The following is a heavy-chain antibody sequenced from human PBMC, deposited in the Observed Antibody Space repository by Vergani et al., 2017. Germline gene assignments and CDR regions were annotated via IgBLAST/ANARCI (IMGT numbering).Heavy chain of an antibody. J-gene: IGHJ5*02. CDR2: IYSGDET. D-gene: IGHD3-10*01. CDR3: ARGNYYGSGTYVDP. Sequence: QVQLLESGGGVVQPGRSLRLSCAASGFTFSSYGMHWFRQAPGKGLEWVSHIYSGDETYYADSVKGRVTISRDTSKNTLHLQINNLRVEDTAVYYCARGNYYGSGTYVDPWGQGTMVTVSS. V-gene: IGHV3-NL1*01. CDR1: GFTFSSYG.